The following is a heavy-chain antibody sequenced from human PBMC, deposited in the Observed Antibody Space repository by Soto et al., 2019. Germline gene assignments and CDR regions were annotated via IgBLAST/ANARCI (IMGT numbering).Heavy chain of an antibody. J-gene: IGHJ4*02. D-gene: IGHD3-22*01. CDR1: GASINSYY. CDR2: IYYIGTT. V-gene: IGHV4-59*01. CDR3: AGGDRHYYYNF. Sequence: SETLSLACTVSGASINSYYWSWIRQPPGKGLEWIGYIYYIGTTNYSPSLKSRVTVSIDTSKNQFSLKLSSVTAADTAVYYCAGGDRHYYYNFWGQGTLVTVSS.